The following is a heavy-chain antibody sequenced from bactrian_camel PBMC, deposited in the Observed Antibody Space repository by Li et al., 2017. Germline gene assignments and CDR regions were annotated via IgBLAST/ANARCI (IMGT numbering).Heavy chain of an antibody. Sequence: HVQLVESGGGSVQSGGSLRLSCAVSGYTQSTYCMGWFRQPPGKARQSVATIDSDGTELYVEDVKDRFSISRDNANNTLYLQMDSVKSEDTATYFCAPVVSNYWGQGTQVTVS. CDR3: APVVSNY. J-gene: IGHJ4*01. CDR2: IDSDGTE. CDR1: GYTQSTYC. D-gene: IGHD2*01. V-gene: IGHV3S1*01.